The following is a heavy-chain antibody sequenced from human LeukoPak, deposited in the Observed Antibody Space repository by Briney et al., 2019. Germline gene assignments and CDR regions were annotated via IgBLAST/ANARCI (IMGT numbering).Heavy chain of an antibody. J-gene: IGHJ4*02. D-gene: IGHD4-17*01. Sequence: SETLSLTCTVSGGSISSYYWSWIRQPPGKGLEWIGYIYTSGSTNYNPSLKSRVTISVDTSKNQFSLKLSSVTAANTAVYYCARGSTVTTIGNIYFDYWGQGTLVTVSS. CDR3: ARGSTVTTIGNIYFDY. CDR2: IYTSGST. V-gene: IGHV4-4*09. CDR1: GGSISSYY.